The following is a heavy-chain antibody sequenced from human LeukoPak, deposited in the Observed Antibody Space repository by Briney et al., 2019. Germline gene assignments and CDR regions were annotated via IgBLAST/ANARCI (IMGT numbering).Heavy chain of an antibody. CDR1: GGTFSSYA. D-gene: IGHD6-19*01. J-gene: IGHJ4*02. CDR3: ARGKIRQWLVPYYFDY. V-gene: IGHV1-69*01. CDR2: IIPVFGTA. Sequence: GASVTVSCMASGGTFSSYAISWVRQAPGQGLEWMGGIIPVFGTANYAQKFQGRVTITADESTSTAYMELSSLRSEDTAVYYCARGKIRQWLVPYYFDYWGQGTLVTVSS.